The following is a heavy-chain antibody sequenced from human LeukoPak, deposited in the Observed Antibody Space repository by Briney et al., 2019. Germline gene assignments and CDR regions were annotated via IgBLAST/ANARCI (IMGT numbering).Heavy chain of an antibody. CDR1: GFTFSSYG. CDR3: AKDLDDYVWGSYRPPFDY. Sequence: GGSLRLSCAASGFTFSSYGMHWVRQAPGKGLEWVAFIRYDGSNKYYADSVKGRFTISRDNSKNTLYLQMNSLRAEDTAVYYCAKDLDDYVWGSYRPPFDYWGQGTLVTASS. D-gene: IGHD3-16*02. V-gene: IGHV3-30*02. J-gene: IGHJ4*02. CDR2: IRYDGSNK.